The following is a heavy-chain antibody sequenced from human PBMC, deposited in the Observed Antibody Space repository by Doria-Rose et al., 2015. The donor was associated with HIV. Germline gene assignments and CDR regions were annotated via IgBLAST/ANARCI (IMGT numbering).Heavy chain of an antibody. CDR2: ISSSGTT. J-gene: IGHJ4*02. D-gene: IGHD3-10*01. CDR3: ARARNYGFPHFFDF. V-gene: IGHV4-30-4*01. CDR1: GDSISSGDSF. Sequence: QVQLQESGPGLVRPSQTLSLTCTVSGDSISSGDSFWSWIRQPPGKGPAWIGYISSSGTTYYYTSLRGRLTISLDASKNQFSLNLNSVTAADTAVYYCARARNYGFPHFFDFWGQGTLVTVSS.